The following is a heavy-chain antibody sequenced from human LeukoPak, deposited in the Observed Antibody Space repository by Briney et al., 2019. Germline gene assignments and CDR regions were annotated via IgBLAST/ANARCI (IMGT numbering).Heavy chain of an antibody. CDR2: IKQDGSEQ. CDR3: ALISTTVSAPLDY. CDR1: GFTFSTYW. D-gene: IGHD2-2*01. V-gene: IGHV3-7*01. J-gene: IGHJ4*02. Sequence: GGSLRLSCAASGFTFSTYWMSWVRQAPGKGLEWVANIKQDGSEQYYVDSVKGRFSISRDNAKNSLYLQMNSLRAEDTAVYYCALISTTVSAPLDYWGQGTLVTVSS.